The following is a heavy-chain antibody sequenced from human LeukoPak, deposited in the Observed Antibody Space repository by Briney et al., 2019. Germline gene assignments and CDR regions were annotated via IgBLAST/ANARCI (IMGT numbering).Heavy chain of an antibody. V-gene: IGHV4-39*01. CDR3: ARVKRLDSFYYYYGMDV. D-gene: IGHD3/OR15-3a*01. CDR2: LYYSGTT. CDR1: GDSISSRNYY. J-gene: IGHJ6*02. Sequence: SETLSLTCSVSGDSISSRNYYWGWIRQPPGKGLEWIGSLYYSGTTSYNPSLKSRVTISVDTSKNQFSLHLTSVTAADTAVYYCARVKRLDSFYYYYGMDVWGQGTTVTVSS.